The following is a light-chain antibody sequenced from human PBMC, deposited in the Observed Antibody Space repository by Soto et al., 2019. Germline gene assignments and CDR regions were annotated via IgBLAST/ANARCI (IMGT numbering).Light chain of an antibody. Sequence: EIVLTQSPATLSLSPGERATLSCRASQSVSSYFAWYQQKPGQAPRLLIYDASNRATGIPARFSGSGSGTDFTLTISSLEPEDFAVYYCQQRSNWPLTFVGGTKVEIK. CDR1: QSVSSY. V-gene: IGKV3-11*01. CDR2: DAS. J-gene: IGKJ4*01. CDR3: QQRSNWPLT.